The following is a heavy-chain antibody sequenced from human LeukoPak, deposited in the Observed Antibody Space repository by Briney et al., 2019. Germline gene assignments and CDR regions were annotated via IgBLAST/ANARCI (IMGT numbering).Heavy chain of an antibody. J-gene: IGHJ4*02. D-gene: IGHD5-12*01. Sequence: SETLSLTCTVSGGSISGYCWTWIRQPAGKGLEWIGRIYSSGSNNYNPSLKSRVTMSLDTSKNHFSLNLTSVTAADTAVYYCAREPTSGREPTSGRPLDYWGQGTLVTVSS. CDR2: IYSSGSN. V-gene: IGHV4-4*07. CDR1: GGSISGYC. CDR3: AREPTSGREPTSGRPLDY.